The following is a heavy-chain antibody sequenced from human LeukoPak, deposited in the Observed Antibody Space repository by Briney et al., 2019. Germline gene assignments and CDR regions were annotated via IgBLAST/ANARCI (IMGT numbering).Heavy chain of an antibody. Sequence: SETLSLTCTVSGGSISSYYWSWIRQPAGEGLEWIGHIYSTGSTNYNPSLKSRVTLSVDRSKNQFSLRLNSVTAADTAVYYCARVSVVVPAAMMRDPFDYWGQGTLVTVSS. J-gene: IGHJ4*02. CDR1: GGSISSYY. D-gene: IGHD2-2*01. CDR3: ARVSVVVPAAMMRDPFDY. CDR2: IYSTGST. V-gene: IGHV4-4*07.